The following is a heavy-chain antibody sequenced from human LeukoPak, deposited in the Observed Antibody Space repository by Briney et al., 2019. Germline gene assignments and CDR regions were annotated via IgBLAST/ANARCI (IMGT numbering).Heavy chain of an antibody. Sequence: SETLSLTCTVSGGSISSYYWSWIRQPPGKGLEWIGYIYYSGSTNYNPSLKSRVTISIDTSKNQFSLKLSSVTAADTAVYYCATDQTSKGDAFDIWGQGTMVTVSS. CDR1: GGSISSYY. CDR3: ATDQTSKGDAFDI. CDR2: IYYSGST. V-gene: IGHV4-59*01. J-gene: IGHJ3*02.